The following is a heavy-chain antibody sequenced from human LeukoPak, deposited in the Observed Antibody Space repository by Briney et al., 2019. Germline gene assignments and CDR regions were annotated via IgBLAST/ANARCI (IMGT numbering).Heavy chain of an antibody. CDR3: AREQWFRWDY. J-gene: IGHJ4*02. D-gene: IGHD3-22*01. CDR1: GFAVSDYY. V-gene: IGHV3-11*01. CDR2: ISSRDDVI. Sequence: GGSLRLSCAASGFAVSDYYMIWVRQAPGKGLEWLSYISSRDDVIYYADSVKGRFTISLDHAKNSLNLQLSSLRAEDTAIYYCAREQWFRWDYWGQGILVTVSS.